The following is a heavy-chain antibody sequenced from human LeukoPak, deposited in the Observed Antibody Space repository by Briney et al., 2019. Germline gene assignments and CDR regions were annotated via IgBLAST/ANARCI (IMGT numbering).Heavy chain of an antibody. J-gene: IGHJ6*03. Sequence: NTSETLSLTCTVSGGSISSYYWSWIRQPPGKGLEWIGYIYTSGSTNYNPSLKSRVTISVDTSKNQFSLKLSSVTAADTAVYYCARLGIVVVPAAIAVPDYYYYYMDVWGKGTTVTVSS. CDR1: GGSISSYY. V-gene: IGHV4-4*09. CDR3: ARLGIVVVPAAIAVPDYYYYYMDV. D-gene: IGHD2-2*01. CDR2: IYTSGST.